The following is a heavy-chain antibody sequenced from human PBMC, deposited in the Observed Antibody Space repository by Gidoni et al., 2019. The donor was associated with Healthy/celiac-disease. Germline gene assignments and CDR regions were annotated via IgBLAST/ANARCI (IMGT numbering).Heavy chain of an antibody. CDR1: GFTFSSYA. D-gene: IGHD3-9*01. J-gene: IGHJ4*02. CDR2: IRGRGGST. CDR3: AKTDWETKNDY. V-gene: IGHV3-23*01. Sequence: EVQLLASGGGLVQPGGYMRLSCPPYGFTFSSYAMSWVRQAPGKGLEWVSAIRGRGGSTYYADAVKGRFTISRDNSKNTLYLQMNSLRAEDTAVYYCAKTDWETKNDYWGQGTLVTVSS.